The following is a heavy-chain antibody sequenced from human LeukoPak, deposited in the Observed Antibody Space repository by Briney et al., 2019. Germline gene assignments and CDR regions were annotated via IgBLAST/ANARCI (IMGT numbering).Heavy chain of an antibody. J-gene: IGHJ4*02. CDR2: IKQDGSEK. D-gene: IGHD3-22*01. CDR1: GITLSNYW. V-gene: IGHV3-7*01. CDR3: ARGGGDSSGYSYNFDY. Sequence: GGSLRLSCTASGITLSNYWMHWVRQAPGKGLEWVANIKQDGSEKYYVDSVKGRFTISRDNAKNSLYLQMNSLRAEDTAVYYCARGGGDSSGYSYNFDYWGQGTLVTVSS.